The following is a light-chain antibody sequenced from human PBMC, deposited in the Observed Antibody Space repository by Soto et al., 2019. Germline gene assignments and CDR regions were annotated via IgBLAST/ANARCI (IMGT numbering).Light chain of an antibody. CDR1: QGINSH. V-gene: IGKV1-9*01. CDR2: AAF. Sequence: IQMAKYPSTLSAAVGDRVTITCRASQGINSHLAWYQQQPGKAPKLLIYAAFHLQSGVPSRFSGSASGTEFTLTISSLKPEDFATYYCQQVSGFPLSFGGGTKVDIK. CDR3: QQVSGFPLS. J-gene: IGKJ4*01.